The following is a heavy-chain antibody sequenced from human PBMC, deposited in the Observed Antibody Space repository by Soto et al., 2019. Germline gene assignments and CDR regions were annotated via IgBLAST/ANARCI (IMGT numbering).Heavy chain of an antibody. V-gene: IGHV3-23*01. CDR1: GFTFSSYA. Sequence: GGSLRLSCAASGFTFSSYAMSWVRQAPGKGLEWVSSISSSGGTTYYADSVKGRFTISRDNAKNSLYLQMNSLRAEDTAVYYCARREILFGVSSHYYYMDVWGKGTTVTVSS. D-gene: IGHD3-10*01. J-gene: IGHJ6*03. CDR2: ISSSGGTT. CDR3: ARREILFGVSSHYYYMDV.